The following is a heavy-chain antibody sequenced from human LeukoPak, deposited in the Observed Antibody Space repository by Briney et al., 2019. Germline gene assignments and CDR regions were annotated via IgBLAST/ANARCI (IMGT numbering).Heavy chain of an antibody. D-gene: IGHD6-13*01. CDR1: GGSISSYY. CDR2: IYYSGST. CDR3: ARWSSFYYYYRDV. Sequence: SETLSLTCTVSGGSISSYYWSWIRQPPGKGLEWIGYIYYSGSTNYNPSLKSRVTISVDTSKNQFSLKLSSVTAADTAVYYCARWSSFYYYYRDVCVKGTTVTV. J-gene: IGHJ6*03. V-gene: IGHV4-59*01.